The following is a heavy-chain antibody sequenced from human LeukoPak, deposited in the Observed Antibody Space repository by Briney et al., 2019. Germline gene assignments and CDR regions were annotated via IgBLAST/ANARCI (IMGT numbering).Heavy chain of an antibody. CDR2: INHSGST. D-gene: IGHD6-19*01. CDR3: ARGPDSSGDY. V-gene: IGHV4-34*01. Sequence: SETLSLTCAVYGGSFSGYYWSWIRQPPGKGLEWIGEINHSGSTNYNPSLKSRVTISVDTSKNQFSLKLSSVTAADTAVYYCARGPDSSGDYWGQGTLVTVSS. CDR1: GGSFSGYY. J-gene: IGHJ4*02.